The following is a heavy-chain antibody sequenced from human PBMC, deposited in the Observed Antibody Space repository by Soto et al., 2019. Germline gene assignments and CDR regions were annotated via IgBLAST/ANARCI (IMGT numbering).Heavy chain of an antibody. J-gene: IGHJ4*02. V-gene: IGHV4-59*01. D-gene: IGHD5-18*01. CDR1: GGSIRNYY. CDR2: VYSSGST. Sequence: SETLSLTCTVSGGSIRNYYWSWIRQPPGKGLEWIGYVYSSGSTHYNPSLQSRVTISADTSKNQVSLKVNSVTAADTAVYYCARDHPHSYGVYFLDYWGQGTPVTVSS. CDR3: ARDHPHSYGVYFLDY.